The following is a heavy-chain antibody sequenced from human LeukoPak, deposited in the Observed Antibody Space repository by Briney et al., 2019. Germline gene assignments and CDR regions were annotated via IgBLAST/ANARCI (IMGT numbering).Heavy chain of an antibody. D-gene: IGHD6-19*01. CDR1: GGSMSPYH. Sequence: SETLSLTCTVSGGSMSPYHWGWIRQPPGKGLEWTGYIYYSGSTNYNPSLNSRVTISVDTSKNQFSLRLSSVTAADTAIYYCARAVSGRFDYWGQGTLVTVTS. J-gene: IGHJ4*02. CDR3: ARAVSGRFDY. V-gene: IGHV4-59*08. CDR2: IYYSGST.